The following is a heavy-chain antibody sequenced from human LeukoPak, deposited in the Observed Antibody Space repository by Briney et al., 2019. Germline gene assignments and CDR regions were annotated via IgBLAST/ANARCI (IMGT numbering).Heavy chain of an antibody. J-gene: IGHJ4*02. CDR3: ARARGTTGDYGTLEY. CDR1: GGSISSSSYY. CDR2: IYYSGST. V-gene: IGHV4-39*07. Sequence: SETLSLTCTVSGGSISSSSYYWGWIRQPPGKGLEWIGSIYYSGSTYYNPSLKSRATISVDKSKNQFSLKLNAVTAADTAVYYCARARGTTGDYGTLEYWGQGTLVTVSS. D-gene: IGHD4-17*01.